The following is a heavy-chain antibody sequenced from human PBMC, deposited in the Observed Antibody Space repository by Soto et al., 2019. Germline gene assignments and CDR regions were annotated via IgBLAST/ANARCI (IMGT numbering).Heavy chain of an antibody. V-gene: IGHV3-23*01. CDR2: ISGSGEST. CDR3: AKRREGGYYIFDY. Sequence: GSLRLSCAASGFTFSSFAMSWVRQAPGKGLEWVSSISGSGESTYYADSVKGRLSISRDNSKNTLYLQMNSLRAEDTAVYYCAKRREGGYYIFDYWGQGTPVTVSS. D-gene: IGHD3-10*01. CDR1: GFTFSSFA. J-gene: IGHJ4*02.